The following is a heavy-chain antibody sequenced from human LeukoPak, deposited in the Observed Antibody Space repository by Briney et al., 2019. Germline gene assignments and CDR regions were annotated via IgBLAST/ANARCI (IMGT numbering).Heavy chain of an antibody. Sequence: PGGSLRLSCAASGFTFSSYWMSWVRQAPGKGLEWVANIKQDGSEKYYVDSVKGRFAISRDNAKNSLYLQMNSLRAEDTAVYYCARGEPYSSSWSYFDYWGQGTLVTVSS. CDR3: ARGEPYSSSWSYFDY. CDR2: IKQDGSEK. V-gene: IGHV3-7*04. CDR1: GFTFSSYW. D-gene: IGHD6-13*01. J-gene: IGHJ4*02.